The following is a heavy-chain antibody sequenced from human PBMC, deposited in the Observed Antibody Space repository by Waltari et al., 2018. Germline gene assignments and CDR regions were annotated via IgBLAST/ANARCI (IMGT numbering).Heavy chain of an antibody. CDR2: IIPILGIA. Sequence: QVQLVQSGAEVKKPGSSVKVSCKASGGTFISYAISWVRQAPGQGLEWMGWIIPILGIANYAQKFQGRVTFTADKSTSTAYMGLSGLRSEDTAVYYCARAEEDIVVVPAPLGCWGQGTLVTVSA. J-gene: IGHJ4*02. CDR1: GGTFISYA. V-gene: IGHV1-69*10. CDR3: ARAEEDIVVVPAPLGC. D-gene: IGHD2-2*01.